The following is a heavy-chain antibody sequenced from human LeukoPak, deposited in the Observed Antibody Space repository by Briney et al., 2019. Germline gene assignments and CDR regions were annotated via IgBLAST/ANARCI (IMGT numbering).Heavy chain of an antibody. V-gene: IGHV3-7*01. J-gene: IGHJ4*02. CDR2: IKQDGSEK. CDR1: GFTFSRYW. D-gene: IGHD2-2*03. Sequence: GGSLRLSCAAPGFTFSRYWMSWVRQAPGKGLEWVANIKQDGSEKYFVDSVKGRFTISRDNAKNSLYLQMNSLRAEDTAVYYCARIGYAGSSFDYWGQGTLVTVSS. CDR3: ARIGYAGSSFDY.